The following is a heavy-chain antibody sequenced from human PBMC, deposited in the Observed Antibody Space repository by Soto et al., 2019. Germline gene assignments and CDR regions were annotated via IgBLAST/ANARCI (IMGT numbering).Heavy chain of an antibody. Sequence: GGSLRLSCAASGFSLVNYAMNWVRQAPGKGLEWVSGLSGSGTSTYYADSVKGRFTISRDNSRDTLFLQMNSLTADDTAVYYCAKATTNGGWFNPFDSWGQGALVTVSS. CDR2: LSGSGTST. J-gene: IGHJ4*02. V-gene: IGHV3-23*01. CDR1: GFSLVNYA. CDR3: AKATTNGGWFNPFDS. D-gene: IGHD6-19*01.